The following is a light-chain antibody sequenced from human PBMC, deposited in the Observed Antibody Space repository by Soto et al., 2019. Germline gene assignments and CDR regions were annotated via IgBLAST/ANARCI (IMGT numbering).Light chain of an antibody. Sequence: QSVLTQPASVSGSPGQSITISCTGTSSDVGGLNYVSWYQHHPGKAPKLMVYEVINRPSGVSNRFSGSKSGNTASLTISGLQAEDEADYYCSSYTSSYTLIFGGGTKVTVL. J-gene: IGLJ2*01. CDR1: SSDVGGLNY. CDR2: EVI. CDR3: SSYTSSYTLI. V-gene: IGLV2-14*01.